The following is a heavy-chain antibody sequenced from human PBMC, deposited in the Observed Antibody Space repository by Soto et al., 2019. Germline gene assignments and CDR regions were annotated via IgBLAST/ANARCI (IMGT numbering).Heavy chain of an antibody. CDR1: GDTFSSYA. D-gene: IGHD2-21*01. CDR3: ARRRYCGYDCYHKHYYGMDV. J-gene: IGHJ6*02. V-gene: IGHV1-69*08. CDR2: IITVLGTT. Sequence: QVQLVQSGAELKKTGSSVTVSCRASGDTFSSYAVNWVRQAPGRGLEWVGRIITVLGTTDYAQNFKGRVTITAEKSTKTVYMELSSLRSDDTAVYYCARRRYCGYDCYHKHYYGMDVWGQGTTVTVSS.